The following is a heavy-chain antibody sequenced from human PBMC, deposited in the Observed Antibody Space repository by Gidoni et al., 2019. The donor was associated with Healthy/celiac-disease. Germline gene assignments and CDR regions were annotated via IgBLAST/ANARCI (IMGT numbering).Heavy chain of an antibody. CDR3: ARDQRISAYYYGMDV. V-gene: IGHV4-39*07. CDR1: VGSISSSSYY. Sequence: QLQLQESGPGLVKPSETLSLTCTVSVGSISSSSYYWGWIRQPPGKGLEWSGSSSYSGRTYYNSSLKSRVTIAVDTSKNKFSLKLSSVTAADTAVYYCARDQRISAYYYGMDVWGQGTTVTVSS. CDR2: SSYSGRT. J-gene: IGHJ6*02. D-gene: IGHD2-21*01.